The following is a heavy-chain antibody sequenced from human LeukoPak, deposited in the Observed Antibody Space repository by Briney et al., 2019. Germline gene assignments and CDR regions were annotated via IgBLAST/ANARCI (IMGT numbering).Heavy chain of an antibody. CDR2: IYPAGSQT. CDR1: YSNFANYW. CDR3: ARRICSHVWFDP. Sequence: LDISCEASYSNFANYWIGWVRASPGKGPEWMGIIYPAGSQTIYSPSVQGQVTISVDKSISTVYLQWNTLKASDTAMYYCARRICSHVWFDPWGQGTLVTVSS. V-gene: IGHV5-51*01. D-gene: IGHD2-15*01. J-gene: IGHJ5*02.